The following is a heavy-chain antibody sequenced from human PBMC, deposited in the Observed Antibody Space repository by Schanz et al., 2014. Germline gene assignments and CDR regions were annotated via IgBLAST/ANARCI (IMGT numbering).Heavy chain of an antibody. CDR3: AKHVRSLTGNDY. J-gene: IGHJ4*02. D-gene: IGHD3-9*01. V-gene: IGHV3-23*01. CDR1: GFTFSNHA. CDR2: IGGSGDST. Sequence: EVQLLESGGGLVQPGGSLRLSCAASGFTFSNHALSWVRQAPGKGLEWVSGIGGSGDSTHYADSVKGRFIISRDNPKNTLYLQVNSLRAEDTAVYYCAKHVRSLTGNDYWGQGTLVTVSS.